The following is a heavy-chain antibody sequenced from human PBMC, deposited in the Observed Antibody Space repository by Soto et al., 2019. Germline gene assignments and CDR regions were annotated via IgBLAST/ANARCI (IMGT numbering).Heavy chain of an antibody. Sequence: SETLSLTCTVSGRSISRGDYYWSWIRQHQGKGLEWIGHIHYSGSTYHNPSLKSRVTISVDTSKNQFSLKLSSVTAADTAVYYCGRAHRDLQQLVHYYYGMDVWGQGTTVS. V-gene: IGHV4-30-4*02. CDR2: IHYSGST. CDR3: GRAHRDLQQLVHYYYGMDV. J-gene: IGHJ6*02. CDR1: GRSISRGDYY. D-gene: IGHD6-13*01.